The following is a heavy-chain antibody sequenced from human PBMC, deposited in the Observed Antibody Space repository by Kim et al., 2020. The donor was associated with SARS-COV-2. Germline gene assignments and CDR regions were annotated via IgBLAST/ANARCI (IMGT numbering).Heavy chain of an antibody. D-gene: IGHD1-26*01. J-gene: IGHJ6*02. CDR3: VKGTGFILPSDSTYNLDV. Sequence: GGSLRLSCAASGFTFWGYTMNWVRQAPGKGLEWVALFYGGADATSYADSVKGRFTISRDNSKSTLYLQMTTLRVEDTAVYYCVKGTGFILPSDSTYNLDVWGQGTTLIVSS. CDR2: FYGGADAT. CDR1: GFTFWGYT. V-gene: IGHV3-23*03.